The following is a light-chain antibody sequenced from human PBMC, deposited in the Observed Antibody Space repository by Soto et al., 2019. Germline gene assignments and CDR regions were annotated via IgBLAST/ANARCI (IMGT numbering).Light chain of an antibody. Sequence: EIVLTQSPGTLSLSPGERATLSCRASQSVSSSYLAWYQQKPGQAPRLLIYGASSRATGIPDRFSGSGSGTHFTLTISRLEPEDFAVYYCQQYGSSPGTFGGGTKVEIK. CDR1: QSVSSSY. V-gene: IGKV3-20*01. CDR2: GAS. CDR3: QQYGSSPGT. J-gene: IGKJ4*01.